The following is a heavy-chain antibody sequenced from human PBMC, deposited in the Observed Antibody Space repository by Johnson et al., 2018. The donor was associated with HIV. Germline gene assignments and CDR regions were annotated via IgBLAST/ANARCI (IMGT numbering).Heavy chain of an antibody. Sequence: DVQLVESGGGVVQPGGSLRLSCAASGFTVSSNYMSWVRQAPGKGLEWVSVIYRGGSTYYAYSMKGRFPIPSDHPKTPRYLNMNHLRAEDKDVHSCARGGEGGSYSWAADAFDIWGQGTMVTVSS. CDR1: GFTVSSNY. J-gene: IGHJ3*02. CDR3: ARGGEGGSYSWAADAFDI. D-gene: IGHD1-26*01. CDR2: IYRGGST. V-gene: IGHV3-66*01.